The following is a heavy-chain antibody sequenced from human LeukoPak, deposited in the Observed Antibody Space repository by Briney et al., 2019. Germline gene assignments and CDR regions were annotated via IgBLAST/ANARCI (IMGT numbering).Heavy chain of an antibody. V-gene: IGHV3-30-3*01. Sequence: PGGSLRLSCAASGFTFRNYYMHWVRQAPGKGLEWVAVISLDGNNEYYADSVKGRFSLSRDNSMNTLYLQLNSLRTEDTAMYYCARDLSGYWTYDYWGRGTLVTVSS. CDR1: GFTFRNYY. D-gene: IGHD1-1*01. CDR2: ISLDGNNE. CDR3: ARDLSGYWTYDY. J-gene: IGHJ4*01.